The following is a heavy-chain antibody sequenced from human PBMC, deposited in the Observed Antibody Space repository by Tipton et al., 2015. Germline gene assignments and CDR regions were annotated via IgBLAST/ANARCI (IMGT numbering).Heavy chain of an antibody. D-gene: IGHD5/OR15-5a*01. Sequence: TLSLTCTVSGGSISSSSYYWGWIRQPPGKGLEWIGNIYHDGGTYYNPSLKSRVTLSVDTSKNQFSLKMNSVTAADTAVYFCAREGTGVYIWGQGALVTVSS. CDR1: GGSISSSSYY. CDR2: IYHDGGT. J-gene: IGHJ4*02. V-gene: IGHV4-39*07. CDR3: AREGTGVYI.